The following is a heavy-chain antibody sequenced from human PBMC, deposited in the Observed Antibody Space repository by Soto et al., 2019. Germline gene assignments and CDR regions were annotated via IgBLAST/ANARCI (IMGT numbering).Heavy chain of an antibody. V-gene: IGHV4-30-4*01. Sequence: SSETLSLTCTVSGGSISSGDYYWSWIRQPPGKGLEWIGYIYYSGSTYYNPSLKSRVTISVDTSKNQFSLKLSSVTAADTAVYYCARGVVLRYFDWLNWFDPWGQGTLVTVSS. J-gene: IGHJ5*02. D-gene: IGHD3-9*01. CDR1: GGSISSGDYY. CDR2: IYYSGST. CDR3: ARGVVLRYFDWLNWFDP.